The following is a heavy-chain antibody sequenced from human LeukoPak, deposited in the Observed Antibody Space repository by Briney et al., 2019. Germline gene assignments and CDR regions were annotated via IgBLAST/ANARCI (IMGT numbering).Heavy chain of an antibody. Sequence: SETLSLTCAVYGGSFSGYYWSWIRQPPGKGLEWIGEINHSGSTNYNPSLKSRVTISVDTSKNQFSLKLSSVTAADTAVYYCARGRVGATPRRYNFDYWGQGTLVTVSS. D-gene: IGHD1-26*01. CDR1: GGSFSGYY. J-gene: IGHJ4*02. CDR2: INHSGST. V-gene: IGHV4-34*01. CDR3: ARGRVGATPRRYNFDY.